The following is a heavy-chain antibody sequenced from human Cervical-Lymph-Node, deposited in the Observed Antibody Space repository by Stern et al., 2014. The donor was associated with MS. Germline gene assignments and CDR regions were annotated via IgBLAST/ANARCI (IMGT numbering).Heavy chain of an antibody. J-gene: IGHJ4*02. V-gene: IGHV1-18*01. CDR3: ARDKMHAFDY. Sequence: MQLVESGTEVKKPGASLIVSCKASGYTFTSYGISWVRQAPGKGLEWVGWISADSGTTKYAQNLRDRITLTRDTSTGTAYMELRTLRYEDTAVYYCARDKMHAFDYWGQGTLVSVSS. D-gene: IGHD2-8*01. CDR2: ISADSGTT. CDR1: GYTFTSYG.